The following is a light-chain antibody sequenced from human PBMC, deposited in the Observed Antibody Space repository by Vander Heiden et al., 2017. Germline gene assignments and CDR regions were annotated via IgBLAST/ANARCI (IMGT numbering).Light chain of an antibody. J-gene: IGKJ2*01. CDR1: QSVLYSSNNKNY. CDR2: WAS. Sequence: DIVMTQSPDSLAVSLGERATIHCQSSQSVLYSSNNKNYLAWYQQKQGQPPKLLIYWASTRESGVPDRFSGSGSGTDFTLTISSLQAEDVAVYYCQQYYSTPYTFGQGTKLEIK. V-gene: IGKV4-1*01. CDR3: QQYYSTPYT.